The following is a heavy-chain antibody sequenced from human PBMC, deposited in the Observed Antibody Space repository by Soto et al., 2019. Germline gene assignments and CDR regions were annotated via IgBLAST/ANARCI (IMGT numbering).Heavy chain of an antibody. J-gene: IGHJ6*02. Sequence: GGSLRLSCAASGFNFSSYGMSWVRQAPGKGLEWASAISGSGGSTYYADSVKGRFTISRDNSKNTLYLQMNSLRAEDTAVYYCVKDYYDSSGFRGGYGMDVWGQGTTVTVSS. CDR2: ISGSGGST. V-gene: IGHV3-23*01. CDR3: VKDYYDSSGFRGGYGMDV. D-gene: IGHD3-22*01. CDR1: GFNFSSYG.